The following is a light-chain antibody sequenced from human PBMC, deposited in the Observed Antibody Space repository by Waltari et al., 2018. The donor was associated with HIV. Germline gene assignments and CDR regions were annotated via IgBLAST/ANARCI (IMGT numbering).Light chain of an antibody. V-gene: IGLV2-8*01. CDR1: SSDVGGYNY. CDR3: SSSRV. J-gene: IGLJ3*02. CDR2: EVS. Sequence: QSALTQPPSASGSPGQSVTISCTGTSSDVGGYNYVSWYQQHPGKAPKLMIYEVSKRPLGVPYRFSGSKSGNTTSLTVSGLQAEDEADYYCSSSRVFGGGTKLTVL.